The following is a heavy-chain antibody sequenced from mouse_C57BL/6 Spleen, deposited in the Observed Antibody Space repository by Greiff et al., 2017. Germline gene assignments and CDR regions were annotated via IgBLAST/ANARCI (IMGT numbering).Heavy chain of an antibody. CDR1: GYTFTSYW. CDR2: IDPSDSYT. D-gene: IGHD1-1*01. J-gene: IGHJ4*01. Sequence: QVQLQQPGAELVMPGASVKLSCKASGYTFTSYWMHWVKQRPGQGLEWIGEIDPSDSYTNYNQKFKGKSTLTVDKSSSTAYMQLSSLTSEDSAVYYCARSITTVPRAMDYWGQGTSVTVSS. V-gene: IGHV1-69*01. CDR3: ARSITTVPRAMDY.